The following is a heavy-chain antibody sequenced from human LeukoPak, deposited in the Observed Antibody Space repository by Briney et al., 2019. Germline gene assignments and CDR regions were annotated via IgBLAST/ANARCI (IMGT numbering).Heavy chain of an antibody. Sequence: TSETLSLTCAVYGGSFSGYYWSWIRQPPGKGLEWIGEINHSGSTNYNPSLKSRVTISVDTSKNQFSLKLSSVTAADTAVYYCARGGGGWYKYFDYWGQGTLVTVS. V-gene: IGHV4-34*01. CDR1: GGSFSGYY. D-gene: IGHD6-19*01. J-gene: IGHJ4*02. CDR3: ARGGGGWYKYFDY. CDR2: INHSGST.